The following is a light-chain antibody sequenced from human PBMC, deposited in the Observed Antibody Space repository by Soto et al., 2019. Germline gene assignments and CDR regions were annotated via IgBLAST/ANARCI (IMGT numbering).Light chain of an antibody. CDR1: SSDVGSYNS. CDR2: EVT. J-gene: IGLJ2*01. V-gene: IGLV2-8*01. Sequence: QSALTQPPSASGSPGQSVSISCTGASSDVGSYNSVSWYQQFPGKAPKLIIYEVTNRPAGVPDRFSGSKSANTASLTVAGLQDEDEADYFCSSDAGKFLVFGAGTKVTVL. CDR3: SSDAGKFLV.